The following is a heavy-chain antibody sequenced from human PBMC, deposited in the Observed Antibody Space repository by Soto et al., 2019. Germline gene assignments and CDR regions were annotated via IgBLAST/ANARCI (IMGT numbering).Heavy chain of an antibody. D-gene: IGHD3-10*01. CDR3: AKDLGSGKPYYYYAMDV. CDR1: GFIFSRYG. J-gene: IGHJ6*02. CDR2: ISYDGSNK. V-gene: IGHV3-30*18. Sequence: GGSLRLSCAASGFIFSRYGMHWVRQAPGKGLEWVAVISYDGSNKYYAESVKGRFVISRDKSENTLYLQMKSLRPEDTAVYYCAKDLGSGKPYYYYAMDVWGQGTTVTVSS.